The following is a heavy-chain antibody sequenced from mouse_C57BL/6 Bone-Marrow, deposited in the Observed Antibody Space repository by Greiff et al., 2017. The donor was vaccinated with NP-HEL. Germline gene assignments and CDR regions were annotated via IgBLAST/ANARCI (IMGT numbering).Heavy chain of an antibody. CDR3: ARGGWLLPFDY. D-gene: IGHD2-3*01. CDR2: IRNKANGYTT. Sequence: DVKLVESGGGLVQPGGSLSLSCAASGFTFTDYYMSWVRQPPGKALEWLGFIRNKANGYTTEYSASVKGRFTISRDNSQSILYLQMNALRAEDSATYYCARGGWLLPFDYWGQGTTLTVSS. CDR1: GFTFTDYY. V-gene: IGHV7-3*01. J-gene: IGHJ2*01.